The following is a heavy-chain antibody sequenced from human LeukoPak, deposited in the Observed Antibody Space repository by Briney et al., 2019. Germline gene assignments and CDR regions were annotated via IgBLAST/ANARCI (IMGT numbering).Heavy chain of an antibody. J-gene: IGHJ4*02. CDR1: GFSLSPSGVG. Sequence: SGPTLVHPTQTLTLTCTFSGFSLSPSGVGVGWIRQPPGKALEWLALIFWDDDKRYSPSLKSRLTIAKDTSKNKVVLTMTNVDPVDTATYYCAHKYYDFWSGSYTGGRWGAFDYWGQGTLVTVSS. V-gene: IGHV2-5*02. CDR2: IFWDDDK. D-gene: IGHD3-3*01. CDR3: AHKYYDFWSGSYTGGRWGAFDY.